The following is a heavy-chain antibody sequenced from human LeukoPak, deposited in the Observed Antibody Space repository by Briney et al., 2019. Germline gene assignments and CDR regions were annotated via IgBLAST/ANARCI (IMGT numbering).Heavy chain of an antibody. CDR1: GFTFGTYW. CDR3: ARVTTIFGVLKYYYYMDV. V-gene: IGHV3-7*01. Sequence: GGSLRLSCAASGFTFGTYWMGWVRQAPRKGLEWVANIREDGGEIYYVNSVKGRFTISRDNAKNSLYLQMSSLRAEDTAVYYCARVTTIFGVLKYYYYMDVWGKGTTVTVSS. J-gene: IGHJ6*03. CDR2: IREDGGEI. D-gene: IGHD3-3*01.